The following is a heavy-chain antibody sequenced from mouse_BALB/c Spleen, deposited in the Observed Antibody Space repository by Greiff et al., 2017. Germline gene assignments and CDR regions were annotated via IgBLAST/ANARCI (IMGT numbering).Heavy chain of an antibody. Sequence: VQLQQSGPELVKPGASVKMSCKASGYTFTSYVMHWVKQKPGQGLEWIGYINPYNDGTKYNEMFKGKATLTSNKSSSTAYMELSSLTSEDSAVYYCASGYYEGYAMDDWGQGTSVTVSS. D-gene: IGHD2-3*01. CDR2: INPYNDGT. V-gene: IGHV1-14*01. CDR3: ASGYYEGYAMDD. CDR1: GYTFTSYV. J-gene: IGHJ4*01.